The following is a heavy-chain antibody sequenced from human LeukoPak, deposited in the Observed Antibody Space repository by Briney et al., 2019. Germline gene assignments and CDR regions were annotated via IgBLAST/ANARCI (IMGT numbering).Heavy chain of an antibody. Sequence: SETLSLTCTVSGGSISNYYWSWIRQPPGKGLEWIGSIYYSGSTYYNPSLKSRVTISVDTSKNQFSLKLSSVTAADTAVYYCASEAAGTSHFDYWGQGTLVTVSS. J-gene: IGHJ4*02. CDR2: IYYSGST. CDR1: GGSISNYY. CDR3: ASEAAGTSHFDY. V-gene: IGHV4-59*05. D-gene: IGHD6-13*01.